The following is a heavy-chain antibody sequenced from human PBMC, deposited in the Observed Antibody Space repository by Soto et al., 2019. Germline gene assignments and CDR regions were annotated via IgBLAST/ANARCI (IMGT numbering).Heavy chain of an antibody. Sequence: GGSLRLSCAASGFTFSNAWMNWVRQAPGKGLEWVGRIKSKTDGGTTDYAAPVKGRFTISRDDSKNTLYLQMNSLKTEDTAVYYCTTGDHLYDCSGGSCYGDYYYYGMDVWGQGTTVTVSS. CDR1: GFTFSNAW. CDR2: IKSKTDGGTT. J-gene: IGHJ6*02. CDR3: TTGDHLYDCSGGSCYGDYYYYGMDV. V-gene: IGHV3-15*07. D-gene: IGHD2-15*01.